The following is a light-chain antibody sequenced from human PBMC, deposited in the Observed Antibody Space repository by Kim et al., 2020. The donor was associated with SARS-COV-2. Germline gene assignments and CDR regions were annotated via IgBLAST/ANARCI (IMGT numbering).Light chain of an antibody. CDR3: QQYDSSVWT. CDR2: GAS. V-gene: IGKV3-20*01. CDR1: QSVNGRF. J-gene: IGKJ1*01. Sequence: SPGEGATLSCRASQSVNGRFLAWYQQKPGQAPRLRIYGASTRATGISDRFSGSGSGTDFTLTISRLEPEDFAMYYCQQYDSSVWTFGQGTKVDIK.